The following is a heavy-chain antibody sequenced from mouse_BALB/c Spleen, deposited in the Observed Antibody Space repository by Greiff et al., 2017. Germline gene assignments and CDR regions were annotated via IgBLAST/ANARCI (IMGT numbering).Heavy chain of an antibody. CDR3: ARNWGWYFDV. CDR1: GFNIKDTY. D-gene: IGHD4-1*01. CDR2: IDPANGNT. J-gene: IGHJ1*01. V-gene: IGHV14-3*02. Sequence: VHVKQSGAELVKPGASVKLSCTASGFNIKDTYMHWVKQRPEQGLEWIGRIDPANGNTKYDPKFQGKATITADTSSNTAYLQLSSLTSEDTAVYYCARNWGWYFDVWGAGTTVTVSS.